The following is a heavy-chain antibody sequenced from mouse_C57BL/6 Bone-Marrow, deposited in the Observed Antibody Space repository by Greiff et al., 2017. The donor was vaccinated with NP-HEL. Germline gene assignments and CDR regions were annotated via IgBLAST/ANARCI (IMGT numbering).Heavy chain of an antibody. Sequence: DVQLQESVGGLVQPGESLKLSCESNEYEFPYPDMYWVRKTPEKRLALVAAINRDGGSTYYPAPMEGRFIITSTHTMKPLYLQMSRLRSADTALFYAARHYDYYDGWYFGVCGTGTTVPVS. CDR1: EYEFPYPD. J-gene: IGHJ1*03. V-gene: IGHV5-2*01. CDR3: ARHYDYYDGWYFGV. CDR2: INRDGGST. D-gene: IGHD1-1*01.